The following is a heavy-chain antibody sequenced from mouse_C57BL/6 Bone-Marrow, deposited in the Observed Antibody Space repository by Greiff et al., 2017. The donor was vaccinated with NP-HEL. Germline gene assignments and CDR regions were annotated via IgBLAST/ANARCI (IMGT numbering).Heavy chain of an antibody. D-gene: IGHD1-1*01. CDR3: ARDTTVVAPYAMDY. Sequence: VQLQQSGAELVKPGASVKLSCTASGFNIKDYYMHWVKQRTEQGLEWIGRIDPEAGETKYAPKFQGKATITADTSSNTAYLQLSSLTSEDTAVYYWARDTTVVAPYAMDYWGQGTSVTVSS. V-gene: IGHV14-2*01. CDR2: IDPEAGET. J-gene: IGHJ4*01. CDR1: GFNIKDYY.